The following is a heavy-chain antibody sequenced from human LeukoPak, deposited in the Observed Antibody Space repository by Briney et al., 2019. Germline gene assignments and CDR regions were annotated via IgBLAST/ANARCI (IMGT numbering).Heavy chain of an antibody. V-gene: IGHV3-23*05. CDR2: VNNKGNNK. CDR1: RFTFSRYA. J-gene: IGHJ4*02. D-gene: IGHD1-26*01. CDR3: AKDVRGGPILGAGSVDF. Sequence: GGSLRLSCAATRFTFSRYAMSWVRQAPGKGLEWVSAVNNKGNNKYYADSVKGRFTISRDNSKNTLYLQMDSLRAEDTAVYYCAKDVRGGPILGAGSVDFWGQGTLSPSPQ.